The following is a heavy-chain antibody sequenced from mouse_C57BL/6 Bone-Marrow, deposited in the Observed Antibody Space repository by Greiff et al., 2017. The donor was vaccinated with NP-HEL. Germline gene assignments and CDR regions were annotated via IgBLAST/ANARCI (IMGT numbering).Heavy chain of an antibody. Sequence: QVQLQQPGAELVKPGASVKLSCKASGYTFTSYWMHWVKQRPGRGLEWIGRIGPNSGGTKYNEKFKSKATLTVDKPSSTAYMQLSSLTSEDSAVYYCARTDYYGSSPYYFDYWGQGTTLTVSS. J-gene: IGHJ2*01. CDR3: ARTDYYGSSPYYFDY. D-gene: IGHD1-1*01. CDR1: GYTFTSYW. V-gene: IGHV1-72*01. CDR2: IGPNSGGT.